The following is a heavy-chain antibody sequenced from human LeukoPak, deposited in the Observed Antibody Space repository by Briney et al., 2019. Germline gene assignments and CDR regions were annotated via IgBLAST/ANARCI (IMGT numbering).Heavy chain of an antibody. J-gene: IGHJ3*02. CDR3: ARGFLYYDILTGYSPDASDI. CDR2: IYYSGST. CDR1: GFTFDDYA. D-gene: IGHD3-9*01. V-gene: IGHV4-59*01. Sequence: PGGSLRLSCAASGFTFDDYAMHWIRQPPGKGLEWIGYIYYSGSTNYNPSLKSRVTISVDTSKNQFSLKLSSVTAADTAVYYCARGFLYYDILTGYSPDASDIWGQGTMVTVSS.